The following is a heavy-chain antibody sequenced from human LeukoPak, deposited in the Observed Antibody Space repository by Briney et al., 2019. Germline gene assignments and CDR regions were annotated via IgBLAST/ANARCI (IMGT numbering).Heavy chain of an antibody. CDR3: ARSSDYVFDY. Sequence: GESLKISCQGSGYSFFTYWIGWVRQMPGKGLEWMGVIYPGDSDTRYSPSFQGQVTISADESISTAYLQWSSLKASDTAMYYCARSSDYVFDYRGQGTLVTVSS. CDR1: GYSFFTYW. D-gene: IGHD4-17*01. CDR2: IYPGDSDT. V-gene: IGHV5-51*06. J-gene: IGHJ4*02.